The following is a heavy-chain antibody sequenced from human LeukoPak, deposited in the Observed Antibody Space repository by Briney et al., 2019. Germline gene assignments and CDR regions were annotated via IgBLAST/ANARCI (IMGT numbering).Heavy chain of an antibody. CDR2: IIPIFGTA. Sequence: ASVKVSCKASGGTFSSYAISWLRQAPGQGLEWMGRIIPIFGTANYAQKFQGRVTITTDESTSTAYMELSSLRSEDTAVYYCARDRYSYGQNYYYYYMDGWGKGTTVTVSS. D-gene: IGHD5-18*01. CDR1: GGTFSSYA. J-gene: IGHJ6*03. V-gene: IGHV1-69*05. CDR3: ARDRYSYGQNYYYYYMDG.